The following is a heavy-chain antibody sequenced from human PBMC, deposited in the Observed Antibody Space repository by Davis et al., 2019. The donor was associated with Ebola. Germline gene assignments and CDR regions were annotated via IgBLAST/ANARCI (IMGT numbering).Heavy chain of an antibody. CDR1: GFTFSSYA. CDR3: ARDRNWGCEY. CDR2: IRPDGSDK. V-gene: IGHV3-30*02. D-gene: IGHD7-27*01. J-gene: IGHJ4*02. Sequence: PGGSLRLSCAASGFTFSSYAMSWVRQAPGKGLEWVAFIRPDGSDKYYADSVKGRFTASRDNSRNTLYLQMNGLRPEDTAVYYCARDRNWGCEYWGQGTLVTVSS.